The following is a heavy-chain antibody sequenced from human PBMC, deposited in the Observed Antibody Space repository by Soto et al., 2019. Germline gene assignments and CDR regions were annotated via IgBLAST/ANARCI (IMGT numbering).Heavy chain of an antibody. CDR1: GLTFSLYS. CDR2: ISPSSSYM. D-gene: IGHD3-10*01. Sequence: GGSLRLSCTASGLTFSLYSMDWVRQAPGKGLEWVSSISPSSSYMYYADSVKGRFTISRDNAKNSVYLQMNSLRAEDTALYYCAFALISPEGSLDPWGQGTLVTVSS. CDR3: AFALISPEGSLDP. V-gene: IGHV3-21*01. J-gene: IGHJ5*02.